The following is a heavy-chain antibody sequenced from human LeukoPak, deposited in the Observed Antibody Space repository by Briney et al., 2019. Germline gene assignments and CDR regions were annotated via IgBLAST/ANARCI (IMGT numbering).Heavy chain of an antibody. J-gene: IGHJ4*02. V-gene: IGHV4-59*08. Sequence: PSETLSLTCTVSGGSISSYYWSWIRQPPGKGLEWIGYIYYSGSTNYNPSLKSRVTISVDTSKNQFSLKLSSVTAADTAVYYCARRSYSSGWRPFDYWGQGTPVTVSS. CDR2: IYYSGST. D-gene: IGHD6-19*01. CDR1: GGSISSYY. CDR3: ARRSYSSGWRPFDY.